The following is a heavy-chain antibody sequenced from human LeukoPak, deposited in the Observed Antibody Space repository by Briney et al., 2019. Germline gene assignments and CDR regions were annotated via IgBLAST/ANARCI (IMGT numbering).Heavy chain of an antibody. CDR1: GFTFSSYA. CDR3: ATLGVLWFGKWISL. D-gene: IGHD3-10*01. J-gene: IGHJ2*01. CDR2: ISGSGGST. Sequence: GGSLRLSCAASGFTFSSYAVSWVRQAPGKGLEWVSAISGSGGSTYYADSVKGRFTISRDNSKNTLYLQMNSLRAEDTAVYYCATLGVLWFGKWISLWGRGTLVTVSS. V-gene: IGHV3-23*01.